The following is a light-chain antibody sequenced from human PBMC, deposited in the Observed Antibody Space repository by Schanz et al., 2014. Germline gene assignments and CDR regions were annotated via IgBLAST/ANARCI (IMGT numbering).Light chain of an antibody. CDR3: QQTYTTPYT. Sequence: EIVMTQSPATLSVSPGERATLSCWASESVSSDYLAWYQQKPGQSPRLLIYGASTRATGVPARFSGGGSGTDFTLAISSLQPEDFATYYCQQTYTTPYTFGQGTKLEIK. CDR2: GAS. CDR1: ESVSSDY. J-gene: IGKJ2*01. V-gene: IGKV3-15*01.